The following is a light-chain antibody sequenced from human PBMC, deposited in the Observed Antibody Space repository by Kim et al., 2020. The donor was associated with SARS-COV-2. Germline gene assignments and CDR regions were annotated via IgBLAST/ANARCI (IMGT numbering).Light chain of an antibody. CDR2: AAS. V-gene: IGKV1-39*01. J-gene: IGKJ3*01. CDR1: QSISSH. Sequence: DIQMTQSPSSLSASVGDRVTITCRTTQSISSHLNWYQQKPGRDPKLLISAASTLQGGVPSRFSGSGSETDFTLTISSLQPEDFATYLCQQSYITPFTFGPGTKVDIK. CDR3: QQSYITPFT.